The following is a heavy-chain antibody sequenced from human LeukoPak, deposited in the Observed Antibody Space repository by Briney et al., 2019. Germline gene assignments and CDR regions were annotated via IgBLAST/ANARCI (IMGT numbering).Heavy chain of an antibody. J-gene: IGHJ4*02. CDR1: GGSISSYY. D-gene: IGHD2-15*01. CDR3: ARRHHCSGGTCYVYFDY. V-gene: IGHV4-4*07. CDR2: IYTSGST. Sequence: PSETLSLTCTVSGGSISSYYWSWIRQPAGKGLEWIGRIYTSGSTNYNPSLKSRVTISGDTSKNQFSLKLSSVTAADTAVYYCARRHHCSGGTCYVYFDYWGQGTLVTVSS.